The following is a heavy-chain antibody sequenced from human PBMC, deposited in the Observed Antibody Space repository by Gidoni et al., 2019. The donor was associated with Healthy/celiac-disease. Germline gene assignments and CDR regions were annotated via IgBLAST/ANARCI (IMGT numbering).Heavy chain of an antibody. D-gene: IGHD2-21*02. CDR1: GFTFSSYS. J-gene: IGHJ4*02. Sequence: EVQLVESGGGLVQPGGSLRLSCAASGFTFSSYSMNWVRQAPGKGLEWVSYISSSSSTIYYADSVKGRFTISRDNAKNSLYLQMNSLRDEDTAVYYCARELLLAYCGGDCFNGLDYWGQGTLVTVSS. CDR2: ISSSSSTI. CDR3: ARELLLAYCGGDCFNGLDY. V-gene: IGHV3-48*02.